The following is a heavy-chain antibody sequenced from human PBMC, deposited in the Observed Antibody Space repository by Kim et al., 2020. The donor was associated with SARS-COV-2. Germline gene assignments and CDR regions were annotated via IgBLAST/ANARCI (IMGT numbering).Heavy chain of an antibody. Sequence: VKGRFTISRDNAKNSQYLQMNSLRAEDTAVYYCAREVVRGVTKQGYGMDVWGQGTTVTVSS. J-gene: IGHJ6*02. V-gene: IGHV3-7*04. D-gene: IGHD3-10*01. CDR3: AREVVRGVTKQGYGMDV.